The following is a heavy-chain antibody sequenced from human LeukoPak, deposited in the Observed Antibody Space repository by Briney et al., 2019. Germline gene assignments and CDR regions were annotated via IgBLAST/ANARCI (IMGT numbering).Heavy chain of an antibody. Sequence: SVKVSCKASGGTFSSYAISWVRQAPGQGLEWMGGIIPIFGTANYAQKFQGRVTITTDESTSTAYMELSSLRSEDTAVYYCARGLGGPSYFDYWGQGTLVTVPS. J-gene: IGHJ4*02. CDR2: IIPIFGTA. D-gene: IGHD1-26*01. CDR3: ARGLGGPSYFDY. CDR1: GGTFSSYA. V-gene: IGHV1-69*05.